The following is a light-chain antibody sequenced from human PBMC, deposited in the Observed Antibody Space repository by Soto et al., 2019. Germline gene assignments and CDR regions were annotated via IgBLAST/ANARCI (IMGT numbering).Light chain of an antibody. CDR2: TAS. CDR1: QTIGSY. Sequence: DIQMTQCLSSLSASVGDCVTITCRASQTIGSYLNWYHQKPGKAPKLLIYTASNLESGVPSRFSGSGSGTDFTLTISSLQPEDFATYYCQQGHSTPITFGQGTRLEI. CDR3: QQGHSTPIT. V-gene: IGKV1-39*01. J-gene: IGKJ5*01.